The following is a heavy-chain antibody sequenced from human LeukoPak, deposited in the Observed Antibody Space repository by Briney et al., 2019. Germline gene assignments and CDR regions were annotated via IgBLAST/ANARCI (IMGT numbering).Heavy chain of an antibody. CDR1: GFTFSSYE. CDR3: ARDPGIYGSGSYRAHYYYYGMDV. D-gene: IGHD3-10*01. Sequence: GGSLRLSCAASGFTFSSYEMNWVRQAPGKGLEWVSYISSSGSTIYNADSVKGRFTISRDNAKNSLYLQMNSLRAEDTAVYYCARDPGIYGSGSYRAHYYYYGMDVWGKGTTVTVSS. V-gene: IGHV3-48*03. J-gene: IGHJ6*04. CDR2: ISSSGSTI.